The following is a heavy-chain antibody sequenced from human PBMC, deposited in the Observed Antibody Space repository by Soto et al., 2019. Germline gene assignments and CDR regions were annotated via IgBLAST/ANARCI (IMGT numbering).Heavy chain of an antibody. CDR1: GASIIGYY. CDR3: VRDGTKTLRDWFDP. V-gene: IGHV4-4*07. CDR2: IYATGTT. D-gene: IGHD3-16*01. J-gene: IGHJ5*02. Sequence: SETLSLTCTVSGASIIGYYWSWIRKSAGKGLEWIGRIYATGTTDYNPSLKSRVMMSVDTSKKQFSLKLRSVTAADTAVYYCVRDGTKTLRDWFDPWGQGISVTVSS.